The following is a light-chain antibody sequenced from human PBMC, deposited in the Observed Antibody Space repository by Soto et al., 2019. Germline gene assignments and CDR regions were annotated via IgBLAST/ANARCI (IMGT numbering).Light chain of an antibody. CDR3: QQHYNTPRT. Sequence: DIQITQSPSSLSASVGDRVTITCRTSQPISDYLNWYQQKPGKAPTLLIYTTSNLQSGVPSRFSGSGSATHFTLTISSLQPEDFATYYCQQHYNTPRTFGQGTKVEIK. J-gene: IGKJ1*01. V-gene: IGKV1-39*01. CDR2: TTS. CDR1: QPISDY.